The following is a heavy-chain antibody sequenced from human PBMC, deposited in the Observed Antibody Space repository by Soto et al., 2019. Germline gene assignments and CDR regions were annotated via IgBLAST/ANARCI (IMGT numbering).Heavy chain of an antibody. CDR2: ISHSGIT. V-gene: IGHV4-34*01. Sequence: QVQLQQWGAGLLKPSETLSLRCVVNSGSFNGYYWTWIRQPPGKGLEWIGEISHSGITNYNPSLVSLITWSADTYNKQCSLRLCSVAAANTPLYLSARGYESSRRYLPLLYYWGQGTLVTVSS. D-gene: IGHD6-6*01. CDR3: ARGYESSRRYLPLLYY. J-gene: IGHJ4*02. CDR1: SGSFNGYY.